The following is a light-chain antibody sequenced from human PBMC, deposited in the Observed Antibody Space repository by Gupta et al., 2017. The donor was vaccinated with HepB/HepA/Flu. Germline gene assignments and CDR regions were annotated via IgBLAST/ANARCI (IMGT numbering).Light chain of an antibody. V-gene: IGLV3-1*01. J-gene: IGLJ1*01. CDR1: NLETKF. CDR2: QDD. CDR3: QAWDSGTACV. Sequence: SYELPQPPSVSVSPGQTATITCSGDNLETKFVSWYQQKAGQSPLVVIYQDDKRPSGIPERFSASNSENTATLTISGTQTVDEAVYFCQAWDSGTACVFGTGTKVTVL.